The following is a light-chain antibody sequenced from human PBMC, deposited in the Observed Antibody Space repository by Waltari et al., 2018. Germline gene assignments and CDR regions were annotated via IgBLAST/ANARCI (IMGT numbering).Light chain of an antibody. CDR2: DVN. V-gene: IGLV2-14*03. Sequence: QYALTQPASVSGSPGQSITISCIGTSSDVGLYNFASWYQQHPGEAPKLMIYDVNNRPSGVSRRYSGSKSGHTASLTISGLQAEDEADYYCSSYTSSHTWVFGGGTKVTVL. CDR3: SSYTSSHTWV. J-gene: IGLJ3*02. CDR1: SSDVGLYNF.